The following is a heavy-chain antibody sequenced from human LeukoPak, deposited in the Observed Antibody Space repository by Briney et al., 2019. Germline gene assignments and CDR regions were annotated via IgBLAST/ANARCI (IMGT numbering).Heavy chain of an antibody. CDR1: GFTFDDYA. Sequence: PGRSLRLSCAASGFTFDDYAMHWVRQAPGKGLEWVSGISWNSGSIGYADSVKGRFTISRDNAKNSLYLQMNSLRAEDTALYYCAKVQWLRPVFGGMDVWGQGTTVTVSS. J-gene: IGHJ6*02. D-gene: IGHD5-12*01. CDR2: ISWNSGSI. V-gene: IGHV3-9*01. CDR3: AKVQWLRPVFGGMDV.